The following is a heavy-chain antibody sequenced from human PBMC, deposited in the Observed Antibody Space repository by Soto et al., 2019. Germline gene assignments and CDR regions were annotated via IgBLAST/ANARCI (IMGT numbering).Heavy chain of an antibody. Sequence: GGSLRLSCAASGFTFSGYGMHWVRQAPGKGLEWVAVVSYDGNNKYYADSVKGRFTISRDNSKNTLYLQMNSLRAEDTAVYYCAKGGRGTYYYYYGVDVWGQGTTVTVSS. CDR3: AKGGRGTYYYYYGVDV. CDR1: GFTFSGYG. J-gene: IGHJ6*02. D-gene: IGHD1-1*01. V-gene: IGHV3-30*18. CDR2: VSYDGNNK.